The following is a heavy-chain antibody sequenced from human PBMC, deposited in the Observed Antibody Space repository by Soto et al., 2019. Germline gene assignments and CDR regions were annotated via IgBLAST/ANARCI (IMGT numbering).Heavy chain of an antibody. V-gene: IGHV3-9*01. D-gene: IGHD6-19*01. J-gene: IGHJ6*02. Sequence: GGSLRLSCAASGFTFDDYAMHWVRQAPGKGLEWVSGISWNSGSIGYADSVKGRFTISRDNAKNSPYLQMNSLRAEDTALYYCAKDIQAVADPDLRTYYGMDVWGQGTTVTVSS. CDR3: AKDIQAVADPDLRTYYGMDV. CDR1: GFTFDDYA. CDR2: ISWNSGSI.